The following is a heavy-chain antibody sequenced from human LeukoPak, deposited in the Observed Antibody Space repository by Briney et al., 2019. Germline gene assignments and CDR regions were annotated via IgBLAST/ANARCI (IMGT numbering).Heavy chain of an antibody. CDR2: GGSGGST. CDR1: GFIFSSYA. V-gene: IGHV3-23*01. CDR3: AKMRGQYYHSYYMDA. J-gene: IGHJ6*03. Sequence: GGSLRLSCAASGFIFSSYAMSWVRQAPGKGLEWVSYGGSGGSTYYADSVKGRFTVSRDNSKSALYLQMNSLTAEDTAVYYCAKMRGQYYHSYYMDAWGKGTTVTVSS.